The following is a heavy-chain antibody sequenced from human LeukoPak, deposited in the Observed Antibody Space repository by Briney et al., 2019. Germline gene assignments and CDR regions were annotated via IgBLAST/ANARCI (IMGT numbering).Heavy chain of an antibody. CDR2: IYYSGST. V-gene: IGHV4-39*07. Sequence: PSETLSLICTVSGDSISSYYWTWIRQPPGKGLEWIGSIYYSGSTYYNPSLKSRVTISVDTSKNQFSLKLSSVTAADTAVYYCARIADGSGSYYKHYYFDYWGQGTLVTVSS. D-gene: IGHD3-10*01. CDR3: ARIADGSGSYYKHYYFDY. CDR1: GDSISSYY. J-gene: IGHJ4*02.